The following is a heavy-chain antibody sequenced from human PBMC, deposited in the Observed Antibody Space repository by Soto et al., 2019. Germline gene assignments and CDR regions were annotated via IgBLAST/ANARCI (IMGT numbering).Heavy chain of an antibody. CDR3: SGGTREGWYFDL. J-gene: IGHJ2*01. V-gene: IGHV4-34*01. CDR2: ITHRGDT. Sequence: QVQLQQWGPGLLKPSETLSLTCAVYGGSFSAYYWSWVRQPPGRGLEWIGEITHRGDTNYNPSLKSRTTISMDTSKNQFSLKLSSVTASDTAVYYCSGGTREGWYFDLWGRGTLVTVSS. CDR1: GGSFSAYY.